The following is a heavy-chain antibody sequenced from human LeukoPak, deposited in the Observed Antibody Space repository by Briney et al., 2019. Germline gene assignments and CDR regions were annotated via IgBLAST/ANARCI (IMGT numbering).Heavy chain of an antibody. CDR3: ARDLSGSLYSDY. CDR1: GGSISNYY. V-gene: IGHV4-4*07. Sequence: SETLSLTCTVSGGSISNYYWNWIRQPAGKGLEWIGRLYPSGSTDYNPSLKSRVTMSVDTSKNQFSLKMSSVTAADTAVYYCARDLSGSLYSDYWGRGTLVTAS. J-gene: IGHJ4*02. D-gene: IGHD3-10*01. CDR2: LYPSGST.